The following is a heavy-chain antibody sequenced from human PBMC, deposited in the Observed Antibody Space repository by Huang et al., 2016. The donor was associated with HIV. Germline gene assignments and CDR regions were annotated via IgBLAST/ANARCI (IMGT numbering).Heavy chain of an antibody. D-gene: IGHD3-10*01. CDR1: GYSFTGHF. J-gene: IGHJ4*02. V-gene: IGHV1-2*06. Sequence: QVQLVQSGAEVKRPGASVKVSCKASGYSFTGHFIHWVRQAPGQGLEWMGRMDPTRGDRKWASRCQGRGSMNRDKSIGTAYMELSGLRSDDTAVFFCAREAWASGVAHYFDYWGPGTLVTVSS. CDR2: MDPTRGDR. CDR3: AREAWASGVAHYFDY.